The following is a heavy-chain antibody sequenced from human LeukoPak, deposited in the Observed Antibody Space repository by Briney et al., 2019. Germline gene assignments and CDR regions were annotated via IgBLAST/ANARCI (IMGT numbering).Heavy chain of an antibody. D-gene: IGHD6-19*01. V-gene: IGHV4-34*01. CDR2: INHSGSA. J-gene: IGHJ4*02. CDR3: ASLPYSSGGD. Sequence: PSETLSLTCAVYGGSFSGYYWSWIRQPPGKGLEWIGEINHSGSANYNPSLKSRVTISVDTSKNQFSLKLSSVTAADMAVYYCASLPYSSGGDWGQGTLVTVSS. CDR1: GGSFSGYY.